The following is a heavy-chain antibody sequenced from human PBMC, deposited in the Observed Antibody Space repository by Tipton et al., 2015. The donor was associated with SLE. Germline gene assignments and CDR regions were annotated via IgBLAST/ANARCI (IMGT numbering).Heavy chain of an antibody. V-gene: IGHV4-61*09. Sequence: TLSLTCTVSGGSISSGSYYWSWIRQPAGKGLEWVGHIYTSGSTNYNPSLKSRVTISVDTSKNQFSLKVSSVTAADTAVYYCARGGGNRGIPDYWGQGTLVTVSS. CDR1: GGSISSGSYY. J-gene: IGHJ4*02. D-gene: IGHD4-23*01. CDR2: IYTSGST. CDR3: ARGGGNRGIPDY.